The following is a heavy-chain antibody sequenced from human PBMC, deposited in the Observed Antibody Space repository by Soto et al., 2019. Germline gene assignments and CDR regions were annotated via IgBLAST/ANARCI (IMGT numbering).Heavy chain of an antibody. J-gene: IGHJ4*02. D-gene: IGHD6-13*01. CDR2: ISGSGGST. CDR3: AKVSREQHLVHFDY. Sequence: GGSLRLSCAASGFTFSSYVMSWVRQAPGKGLEWVSAISGSGGSTYYADSVKGRFTISRDNSKNTLYLQMNSLRAEDTSVYYCAKVSREQHLVHFDYWGQGTLVTVSS. CDR1: GFTFSSYV. V-gene: IGHV3-23*01.